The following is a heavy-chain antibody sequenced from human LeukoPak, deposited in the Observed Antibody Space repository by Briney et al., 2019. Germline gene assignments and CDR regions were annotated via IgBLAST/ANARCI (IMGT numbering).Heavy chain of an antibody. V-gene: IGHV4-39*01. CDR3: ARDRACSNGVCSYFDY. CDR1: GGSISSYY. J-gene: IGHJ4*02. Sequence: SETLSLTCTVSGGSISSYYWGWIRQPPGKGLEWIGSIYYSGNTYYNPSLKSRLTVSADTSKNQFSLKLSSVTAADTVVYYCARDRACSNGVCSYFDYWGQGILVTVSS. CDR2: IYYSGNT. D-gene: IGHD2-8*01.